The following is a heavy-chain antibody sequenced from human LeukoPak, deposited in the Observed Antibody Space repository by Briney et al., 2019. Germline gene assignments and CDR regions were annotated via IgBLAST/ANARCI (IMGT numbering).Heavy chain of an antibody. V-gene: IGHV4-4*07. CDR2: IYTSGST. J-gene: IGHJ5*02. CDR1: GGSISSYY. CDR3: ARDRHSSGWYLLSGWFDP. Sequence: SSETLSLTCTVSGGSISSYYWSWIRQPAGKGLEWIGRIYTSGSTNYNPSLKSRVTMSVDTSKNQFSLKLSSVTAADTAVYYCARDRHSSGWYLLSGWFDPWGQGTLVTVSS. D-gene: IGHD6-19*01.